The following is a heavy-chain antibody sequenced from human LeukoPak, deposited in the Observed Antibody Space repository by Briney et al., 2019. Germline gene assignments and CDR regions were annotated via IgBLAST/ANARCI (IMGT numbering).Heavy chain of an antibody. CDR2: ISSSSSCI. V-gene: IGHV3-21*01. CDR3: ASGIAAALFDY. CDR1: GFTFSSYS. D-gene: IGHD6-13*01. J-gene: IGHJ4*02. Sequence: PGGPLRLSCAASGFTFSSYSMNWVRQAPGKGLELVSSISSSSSCIYYADSVKGRFTISRDNAKNSLYLQMNSLRAEDTAVYYCASGIAAALFDYWGQGTLVTVSS.